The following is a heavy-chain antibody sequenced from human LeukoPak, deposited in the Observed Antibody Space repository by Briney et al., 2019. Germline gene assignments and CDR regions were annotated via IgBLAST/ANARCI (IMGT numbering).Heavy chain of an antibody. V-gene: IGHV4-31*03. CDR2: IYYSGST. Sequence: ASETLSLTCTASGGSISSGGYYWSWIRQHPGKGLEWIVYIYYSGSTYYNPSLKSRVTISVYTSKNQFSLKLSSVTAADTAVYYCARESAYCSGGSCPFKIWGQGTMVTVSS. D-gene: IGHD2-15*01. CDR3: ARESAYCSGGSCPFKI. CDR1: GGSISSGGYY. J-gene: IGHJ3*02.